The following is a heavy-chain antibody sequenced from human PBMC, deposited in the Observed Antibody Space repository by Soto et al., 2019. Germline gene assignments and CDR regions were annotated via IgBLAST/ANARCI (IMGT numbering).Heavy chain of an antibody. CDR2: IDRSGRNK. Sequence: EVQLVESGGGLVQPGGSLRLSCVASGFTFSSYEMNWVRQAPGKGLEWVSYIDRSGRNKYYADSVKGRFTISRDSAKNSLYLQMHSLTAEDTAVYYCARDSTDYDSSDYFDHWGQGTPVTVSS. V-gene: IGHV3-48*03. D-gene: IGHD3-22*01. J-gene: IGHJ4*02. CDR1: GFTFSSYE. CDR3: ARDSTDYDSSDYFDH.